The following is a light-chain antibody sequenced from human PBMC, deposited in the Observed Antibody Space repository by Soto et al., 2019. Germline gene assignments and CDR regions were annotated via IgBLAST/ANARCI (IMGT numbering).Light chain of an antibody. J-gene: IGLJ1*01. CDR2: QVS. CDR3: STYTGSNTPYV. Sequence: QSVLTQPASVSGSPGQSISISCTGATSDIGNYNYFSWYQQHPGKAPKLIIYQVSNRPSGVPNRFSGSKSGNTASLTISGLQADDEADYYCSTYTGSNTPYVFGTGTKVTVL. CDR1: TSDIGNYNY. V-gene: IGLV2-14*01.